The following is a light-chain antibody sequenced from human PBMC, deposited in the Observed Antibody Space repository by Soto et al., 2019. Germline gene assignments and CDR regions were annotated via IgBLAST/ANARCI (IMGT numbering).Light chain of an antibody. Sequence: QSALTQPASVSGSPGQSITISCTGTSSDIGYYDYVSWYQHHSGKAPKLIIYEVNNRPSGVSNRFSGSKSVNTASLTISGLQAEDEADYYCSSHSSSSAYYVFRTGTKLTVL. J-gene: IGLJ1*01. CDR3: SSHSSSSAYYV. CDR1: SSDIGYYDY. CDR2: EVN. V-gene: IGLV2-14*01.